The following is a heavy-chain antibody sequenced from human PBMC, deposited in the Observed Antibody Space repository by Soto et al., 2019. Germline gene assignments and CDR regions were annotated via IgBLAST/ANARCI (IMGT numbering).Heavy chain of an antibody. CDR3: VKPISRYCSNTNCYEAFCDY. V-gene: IGHV3-64D*08. J-gene: IGHJ4*02. D-gene: IGHD2-2*01. Sequence: QPGGSLRLSCSASGFTFSTYALHWVRQAPGKGLEFVSAIRSNGGTTYYADSVKGRFTISKDYSKNTLYLQMSSLRTEDTAVYYCVKPISRYCSNTNCYEAFCDYWGQGTLVTVSS. CDR2: IRSNGGTT. CDR1: GFTFSTYA.